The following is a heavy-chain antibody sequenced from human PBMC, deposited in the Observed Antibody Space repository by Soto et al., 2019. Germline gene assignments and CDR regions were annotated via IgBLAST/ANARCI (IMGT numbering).Heavy chain of an antibody. D-gene: IGHD4-17*01. J-gene: IGHJ6*02. CDR1: GVTRSTYH. CDR3: ARDGSTVTTNYHYAMDV. V-gene: IGHV3-48*03. Sequence: GGSLILSCAASGVTRSTYHRNWVRQAPGKGLEWVSYIHSGGSRIYYADSVKGRFTISRDNAKNSLYLQMNSLRAEDTAVYYCARDGSTVTTNYHYAMDVWGQGTTVTVSS. CDR2: IHSGGSRI.